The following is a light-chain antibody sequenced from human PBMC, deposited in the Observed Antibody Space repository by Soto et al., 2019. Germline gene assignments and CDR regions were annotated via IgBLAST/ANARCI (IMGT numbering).Light chain of an antibody. CDR3: HQYNNWPFS. V-gene: IGKV3-15*01. CDR2: GAS. J-gene: IGKJ5*01. Sequence: VFTKSTDRQSLFPGERVTLLCLRSQSVSSTSLAWYQQKPGQTPRLLIYGASIRATGVPARFSATGSETDFTLTITGLESEDYAVYYCHQYNNWPFSFGQGTRLEIK. CDR1: QSVSST.